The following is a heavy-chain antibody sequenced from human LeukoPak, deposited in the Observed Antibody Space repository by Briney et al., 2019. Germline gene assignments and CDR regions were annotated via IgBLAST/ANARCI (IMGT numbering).Heavy chain of an antibody. CDR3: ARAAYSSSPDY. D-gene: IGHD6-13*01. Sequence: PGGSLRLSCAASGFTFSSYWMHWVRQAPGRGLVWVSRINSDGSSTTYADSVKGRFTISRDNAKNTLYLQMNTLRAEDTAVYYCARAAYSSSPDYWGQGTLVTVSS. CDR2: INSDGSST. V-gene: IGHV3-74*01. CDR1: GFTFSSYW. J-gene: IGHJ4*02.